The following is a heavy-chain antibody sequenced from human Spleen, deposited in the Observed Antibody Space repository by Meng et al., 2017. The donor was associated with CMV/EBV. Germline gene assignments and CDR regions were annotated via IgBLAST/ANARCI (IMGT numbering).Heavy chain of an antibody. J-gene: IGHJ4*02. V-gene: IGHV3-30*04. CDR1: GFTFSSYA. CDR3: ARDSWRAQSTRPDITIFYSGCPNY. D-gene: IGHD3-9*01. Sequence: GGSLRLSCAASGFTFSSYAMSWVRQAPGKGLEWVAVIWYDGSNKYYADSVKGRFTISRDNSKNTLYLQMNSLRAEDTAIYYCARDSWRAQSTRPDITIFYSGCPNYWGQGTLVTVSS. CDR2: IWYDGSNK.